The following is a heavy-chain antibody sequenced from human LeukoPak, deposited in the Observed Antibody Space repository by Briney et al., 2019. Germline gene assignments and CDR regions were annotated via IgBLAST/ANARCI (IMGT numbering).Heavy chain of an antibody. D-gene: IGHD4-17*01. J-gene: IGHJ2*01. Sequence: GGSLRLSCAASGFTFSSYSMNWVRQAPGKGLEWVSSISSSSSYIYYADSVKGRFAISRDSSKNTVYLQMDSLRVEDTAVYYCARVMTATTYWYFDLWGRGSLVTVSS. V-gene: IGHV3-21*06. CDR2: ISSSSSYI. CDR3: ARVMTATTYWYFDL. CDR1: GFTFSSYS.